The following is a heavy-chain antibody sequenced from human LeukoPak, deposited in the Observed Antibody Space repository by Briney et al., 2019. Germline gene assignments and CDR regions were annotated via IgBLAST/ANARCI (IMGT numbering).Heavy chain of an antibody. CDR1: GGSISTYY. J-gene: IGHJ4*02. Sequence: SETLSLTCTVSGGSISTYYWSWIRQPPGKGLEWIGHIYYSGSTYYNPSLKSRVTISLDTSKNQFSLKLSSVTAADTAVYFCASRYYYAPYYFDYWGQGTLVTVSS. CDR3: ASRYYYAPYYFDY. D-gene: IGHD3-10*01. V-gene: IGHV4-59*06. CDR2: IYYSGST.